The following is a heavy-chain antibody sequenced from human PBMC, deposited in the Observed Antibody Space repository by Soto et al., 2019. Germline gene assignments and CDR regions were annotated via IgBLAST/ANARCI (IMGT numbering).Heavy chain of an antibody. D-gene: IGHD2-15*01. V-gene: IGHV1-69*01. CDR2: IIPIFGTA. Sequence: QVQLVQSGAEVKKPGSSVKVSCKAPGGTFSSYAISWVRQAPGQGLEWMGGIIPIFGTAKYAQKFQGRVTITADESTSTGYMELSSLRSEDTAVYYCARSQGGSSSLAIYYYYYYGMDVWGQGTTVTVPS. J-gene: IGHJ6*02. CDR3: ARSQGGSSSLAIYYYYYYGMDV. CDR1: GGTFSSYA.